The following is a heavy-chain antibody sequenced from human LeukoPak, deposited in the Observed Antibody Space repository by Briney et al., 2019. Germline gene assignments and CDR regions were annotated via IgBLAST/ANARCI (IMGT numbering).Heavy chain of an antibody. CDR3: ARGRPHGNDY. CDR2: IASDGSST. D-gene: IGHD4-23*01. Sequence: GGSLRLSCAASGFTFSNFWMNWVRQAPGKGLVWVSRIASDGSSTTYADSVKGRFSISRDNAKNTLYLQMNSLRVEDTAVYYCARGRPHGNDYWGQGTLVTVSS. CDR1: GFTFSNFW. V-gene: IGHV3-74*01. J-gene: IGHJ4*02.